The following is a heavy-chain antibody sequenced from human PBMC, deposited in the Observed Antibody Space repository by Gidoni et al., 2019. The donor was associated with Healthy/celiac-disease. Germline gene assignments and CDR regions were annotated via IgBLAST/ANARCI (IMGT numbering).Heavy chain of an antibody. V-gene: IGHV3-21*01. D-gene: IGHD3-22*01. CDR3: ASNYYDSSGYYGIDY. CDR1: GFTFSSYS. Sequence: EVQLVESGGGLVKPGGSLRLSCAASGFTFSSYSMNWVRQAPGKGLGWGSSISSSSSYIYYADSVKGRFTISRDNAKNSLYLQMNSLRAEDTAVYYCASNYYDSSGYYGIDYWGQGTLVTVSS. CDR2: ISSSSSYI. J-gene: IGHJ4*02.